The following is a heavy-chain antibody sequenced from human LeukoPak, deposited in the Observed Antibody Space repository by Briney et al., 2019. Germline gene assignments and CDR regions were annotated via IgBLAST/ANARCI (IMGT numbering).Heavy chain of an antibody. Sequence: GGSLRLSCVVSGFTFSSYEMNWVRQAPGKGLEWVSYISSSGSTIYYADSVKGRFTISRDNAKNSLYLQMNSLRAEDMALYYCAKDHTDYYGSGSYDYWGQGTLVTVSS. J-gene: IGHJ4*02. CDR2: ISSSGSTI. CDR1: GFTFSSYE. CDR3: AKDHTDYYGSGSYDY. D-gene: IGHD3-10*01. V-gene: IGHV3-48*03.